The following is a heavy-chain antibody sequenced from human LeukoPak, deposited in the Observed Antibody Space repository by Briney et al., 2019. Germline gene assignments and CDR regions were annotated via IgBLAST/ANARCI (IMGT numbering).Heavy chain of an antibody. J-gene: IGHJ3*02. CDR2: ITPSSTYI. CDR3: ARAYDSSGFPDAFDI. V-gene: IGHV3-21*01. D-gene: IGHD3-22*01. Sequence: KPGGSLRLSCEASGFTFSSYTMNWVRKAPGKGLGWVSSITPSSTYIYYADSVKGRFTVSRDNSKNSLYLQMNSLRAEDTAVYYCARAYDSSGFPDAFDIWGQGTMVTVSS. CDR1: GFTFSSYT.